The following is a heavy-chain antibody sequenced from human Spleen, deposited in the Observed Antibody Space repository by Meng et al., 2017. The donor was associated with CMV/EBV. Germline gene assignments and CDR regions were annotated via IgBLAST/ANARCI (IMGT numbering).Heavy chain of an antibody. D-gene: IGHD3-3*01. CDR2: ISYDGSNK. J-gene: IGHJ4*02. CDR1: FTFDSYP. V-gene: IGHV3-30-3*01. Sequence: FTFDSYPMHWVRQPPGKELEWVAVISYDGSNKYYADSVKGRFTISRDNSKNTLNLQMSSLRPEDTAVYYCARELYDFWSGYSPMWAYWGQGTLVTVSS. CDR3: ARELYDFWSGYSPMWAY.